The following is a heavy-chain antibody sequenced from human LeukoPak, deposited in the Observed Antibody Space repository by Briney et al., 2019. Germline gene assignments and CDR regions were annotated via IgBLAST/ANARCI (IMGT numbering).Heavy chain of an antibody. J-gene: IGHJ4*02. CDR2: IKSNADGGTP. D-gene: IGHD2/OR15-2a*01. CDR3: TTFYHEYSPY. V-gene: IGHV3-15*01. CDR1: GFSFMNAW. Sequence: GGSLRLSCAASGFSFMNAWMIWVRQAPGKGLEWVARIKSNADGGTPDYAAPARGRFTISRDDSKNTLYLQMNSLKTEDTAVYYCTTFYHEYSPYWGRGTLVTVSS.